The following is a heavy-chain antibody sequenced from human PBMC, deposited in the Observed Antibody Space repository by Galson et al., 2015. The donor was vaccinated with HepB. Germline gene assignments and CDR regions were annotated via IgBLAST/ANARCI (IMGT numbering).Heavy chain of an antibody. CDR3: ARGLYMDDDYVGGAAFDI. Sequence: SVKVSCKASGYTFTGYYMHWVRQAPGQGLEWMGRINPNSGGTNYAQKFQGRVTMTRDTSISTAYMELSRLRSDDTVVYYCARGLYMDDDYVGGAAFDIWGQGTMVTVSS. D-gene: IGHD3-16*01. CDR1: GYTFTGYY. V-gene: IGHV1-2*05. CDR2: INPNSGGT. J-gene: IGHJ3*02.